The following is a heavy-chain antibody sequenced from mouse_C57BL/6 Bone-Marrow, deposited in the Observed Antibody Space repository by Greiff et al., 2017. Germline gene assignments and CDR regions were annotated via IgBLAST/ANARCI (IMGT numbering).Heavy chain of an antibody. CDR3: TLCGSYYFDY. D-gene: IGHD1-1*01. CDR2: IDPETGGT. J-gene: IGHJ2*01. V-gene: IGHV1-15*01. CDR1: GYTFTDYE. Sequence: QVQLQQSGAELVRPGASVTLSCKASGYTFTDYEMHWVKQTPVHGLEWIGAIDPETGGTAYNQKFKGKAILTADKSSSTAYMELRSLTSEDSAVYYCTLCGSYYFDYWGQGTTLRVSS.